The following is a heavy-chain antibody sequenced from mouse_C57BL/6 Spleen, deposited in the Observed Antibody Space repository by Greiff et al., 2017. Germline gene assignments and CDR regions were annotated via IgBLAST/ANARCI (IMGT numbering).Heavy chain of an antibody. D-gene: IGHD2-3*01. CDR3: ARFVYDGYWDY. CDR2: IDPSDSYT. V-gene: IGHV1-50*01. Sequence: QVQLQQPGAELVKPGASVKLSCKASGYTFTSYWMQWVKQRPGQGLEWIGEIDPSDSYTNYNQKFKGKATLTVDTSSSTAYMQLSSLTSEDSAVYYCARFVYDGYWDYWGQGTTLTVSS. J-gene: IGHJ2*01. CDR1: GYTFTSYW.